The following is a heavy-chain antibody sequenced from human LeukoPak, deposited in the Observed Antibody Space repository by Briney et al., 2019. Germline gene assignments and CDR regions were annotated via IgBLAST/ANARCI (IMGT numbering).Heavy chain of an antibody. V-gene: IGHV3-53*01. CDR3: ARSYYDSSGWPYYFDY. CDR2: IYSGGST. CDR1: GFTVSSNY. Sequence: GGSLRLSCAASGFTVSSNYMSWVRQAPGKGLEWVSVIYSGGSTYYADSVKGRSTTSRDNSKNTLYLQMNSLRAEDTAVYYCARSYYDSSGWPYYFDYWGQGTLVTVSS. D-gene: IGHD3-22*01. J-gene: IGHJ4*02.